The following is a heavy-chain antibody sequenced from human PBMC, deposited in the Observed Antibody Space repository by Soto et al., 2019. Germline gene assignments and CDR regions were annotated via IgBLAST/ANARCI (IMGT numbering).Heavy chain of an antibody. CDR3: ARGILGSGTANDH. CDR1: GFTFSNYW. Sequence: EVQLVESGGGLVQPGGSLILSCAASGFTFSNYWMVWVRQAPRKGLVWVSRIIGDGRYTSYADSVKGRFPISRDNAKNTVYLQMNSLRVEDTAVYYCARGILGSGTANDHWGQGTLVTVSS. V-gene: IGHV3-74*01. J-gene: IGHJ4*02. D-gene: IGHD3-10*01. CDR2: IIGDGRYT.